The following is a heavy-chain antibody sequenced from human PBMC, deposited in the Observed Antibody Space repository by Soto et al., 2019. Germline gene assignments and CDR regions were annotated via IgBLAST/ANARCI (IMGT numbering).Heavy chain of an antibody. CDR2: INPNSGDT. J-gene: IGHJ4*02. V-gene: IGHV1-2*02. D-gene: IGHD2-8*02. Sequence: GASVKVSCKASGYIFTAYSMHWVRQAPGQGLEWLGWINPNSGDTIYAQKFQDRVTMTCDTSVSTAYLELSSLSSDDTAVYYCARDTGGNYRRADQLHYFDYWGQGTLVTVSS. CDR3: ARDTGGNYRRADQLHYFDY. CDR1: GYIFTAYS.